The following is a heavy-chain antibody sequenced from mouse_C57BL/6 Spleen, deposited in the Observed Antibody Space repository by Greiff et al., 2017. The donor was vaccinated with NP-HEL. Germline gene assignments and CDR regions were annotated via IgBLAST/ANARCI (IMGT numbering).Heavy chain of an antibody. J-gene: IGHJ4*01. Sequence: VQLQQSGPGLVQPSQCLSITCTVSGFSLTSYGVHWVRQSPGKGLEWLGVIWSSGSTDYNAAFISRLSISKDNSKSQVFFKMNSLQADDTAIYYCARGKSYAMDYWGQGTSVTVSS. CDR3: ARGKSYAMDY. CDR2: IWSSGST. CDR1: GFSLTSYG. V-gene: IGHV2-2*01.